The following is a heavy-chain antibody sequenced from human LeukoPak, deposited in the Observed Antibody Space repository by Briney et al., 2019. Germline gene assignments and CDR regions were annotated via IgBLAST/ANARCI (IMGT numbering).Heavy chain of an antibody. CDR2: ITISGSTI. V-gene: IGHV3-48*03. CDR1: GFTFTSYE. CDR3: ARATSFYY. Sequence: PGGTLRLSCAASGFTFTSYEMNWVRQAPGKGLEWVSYITISGSTIYYADSVKGRFTTSRDNAKNSLYLQMDSLRAEDTAVYYCARATSFYYWGQGTLVTVSS. J-gene: IGHJ4*02.